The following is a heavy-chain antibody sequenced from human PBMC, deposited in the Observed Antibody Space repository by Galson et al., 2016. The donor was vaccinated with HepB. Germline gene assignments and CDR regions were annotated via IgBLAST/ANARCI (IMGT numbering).Heavy chain of an antibody. J-gene: IGHJ4*02. V-gene: IGHV1-18*01. CDR3: ARQDSYDSTGLDY. D-gene: IGHD3-22*01. CDR1: GYNFKSYG. Sequence: SVKVSCKASGYNFKSYGISWVRQAPGQGLEWMGWISGYNGDTKYAEKLQDRVTMTTDTSTSTAYMEVRSLRSEDTAVFYCARQDSYDSTGLDYWGQGTLVTVSS. CDR2: ISGYNGDT.